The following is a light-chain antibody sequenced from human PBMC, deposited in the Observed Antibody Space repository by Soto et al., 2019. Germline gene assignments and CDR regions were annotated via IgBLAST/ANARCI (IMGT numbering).Light chain of an antibody. CDR3: TFFSRSTSPYV. CDR2: QVT. V-gene: IGLV2-14*01. J-gene: IGLJ1*01. CDR1: TRDIAGYNY. Sequence: QSVLTQPASVSVSLGQSINISCTGTTRDIAGYNYISWYQQLPGKAPKLMIYQVTIRPSGISNRFSGSKSGNTASLTISGLQAEDEADYYCTFFSRSTSPYVYGLGTQVAV.